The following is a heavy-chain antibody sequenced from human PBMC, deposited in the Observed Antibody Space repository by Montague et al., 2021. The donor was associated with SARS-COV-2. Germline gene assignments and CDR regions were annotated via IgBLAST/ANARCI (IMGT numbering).Heavy chain of an antibody. CDR2: IDPSDSNT. CDR3: ATPDY. CDR1: GYSFTTYW. Sequence: QSGAEVEEPGESLRISCKGSGYSFTTYWINWVRQMPGKGLEWMGKIDPSDSNTYYSPSFQGHVTISVDKSISTAYLQWSSLKASDTAMFYCATPDYWGQGTLVTVSS. J-gene: IGHJ4*02. V-gene: IGHV5-10-1*01.